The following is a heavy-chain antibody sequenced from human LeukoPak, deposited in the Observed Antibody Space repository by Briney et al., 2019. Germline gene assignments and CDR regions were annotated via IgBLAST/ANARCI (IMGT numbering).Heavy chain of an antibody. Sequence: ASVKVSCKASGYTFTSYGISWVRQAPGQGLEWMGWISAYNGNTNYAQKLQGRVTMTTDTSTSTAYTELRSLRSDDTAVYYCARLIGYSSGWTTIYYFDYWGQGTLVTVSS. D-gene: IGHD6-19*01. CDR3: ARLIGYSSGWTTIYYFDY. V-gene: IGHV1-18*01. CDR1: GYTFTSYG. J-gene: IGHJ4*02. CDR2: ISAYNGNT.